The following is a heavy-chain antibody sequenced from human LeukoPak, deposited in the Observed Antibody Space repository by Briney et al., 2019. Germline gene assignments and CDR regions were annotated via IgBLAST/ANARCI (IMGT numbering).Heavy chain of an antibody. CDR3: ATGITGTKRVGYFDY. Sequence: GGSLRLSRAASGFTFSSYWMSWVRQAPGKGLEWVANIKQDGSEKYYVDSVKGRFTISRDNAKNSLYLQMNSLRTEDTAVYYCATGITGTKRVGYFDYWGQGTLVTVS. D-gene: IGHD1-20*01. CDR2: IKQDGSEK. V-gene: IGHV3-7*01. J-gene: IGHJ4*02. CDR1: GFTFSSYW.